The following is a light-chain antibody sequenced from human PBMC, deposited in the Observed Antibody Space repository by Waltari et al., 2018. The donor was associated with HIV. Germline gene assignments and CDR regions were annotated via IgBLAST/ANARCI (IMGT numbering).Light chain of an antibody. CDR2: FNS. CDR1: NIGIKS. V-gene: IGLV3-21*04. CDR3: RGWDSSNDHVV. Sequence: SFVLTQPPSVSVAPGTTATISCGGWNIGIKSVHWYKQLPGQAPVLVVRFNSDRPSGIADRFSGSNSGHTATLTSASVEAWDEADYCCRGWDSSNDHVVFGGGTELTV. J-gene: IGLJ3*02.